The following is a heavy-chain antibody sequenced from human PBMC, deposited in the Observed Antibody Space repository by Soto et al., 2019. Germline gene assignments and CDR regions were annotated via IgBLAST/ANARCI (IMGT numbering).Heavy chain of an antibody. Sequence: TSETLSLTCTVSGGSISSGGYYWSWIRQHPGKGLEWIGYIYYSGSTYYNPSLKSRVTISVDTSKNQFSLKLSSVTAADTAVYYCAREQRILSVRSLWYYGLDVWGQGTTVT. J-gene: IGHJ6*02. CDR1: GGSISSGGYY. CDR3: AREQRILSVRSLWYYGLDV. CDR2: IYYSGST. V-gene: IGHV4-31*03. D-gene: IGHD2-15*01.